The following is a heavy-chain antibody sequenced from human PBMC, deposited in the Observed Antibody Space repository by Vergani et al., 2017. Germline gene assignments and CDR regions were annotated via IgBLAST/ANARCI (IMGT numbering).Heavy chain of an antibody. V-gene: IGHV3-72*01. D-gene: IGHD3-22*01. CDR1: GFTFSDHY. J-gene: IGHJ6*02. CDR3: AREGLYYYDSSGYYYYYYGMDV. Sequence: EVQLVESGGGLVQPGGSLRLSCAASGFTFSDHYMDWVRQAPGKGLEWVGRTRNKANSYTTEYAASVKGRFTISRDDSKNSLYLQMNSLKTEDTAVYYCAREGLYYYDSSGYYYYYYGMDVWGQGTTVTVSS. CDR2: TRNKANSYTT.